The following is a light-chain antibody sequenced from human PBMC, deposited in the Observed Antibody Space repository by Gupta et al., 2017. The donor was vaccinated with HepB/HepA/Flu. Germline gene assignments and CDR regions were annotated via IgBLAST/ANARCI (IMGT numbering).Light chain of an antibody. V-gene: IGKV1-39*01. J-gene: IGKJ3*01. CDR2: AAS. Sequence: DIQMTQSPSSLSASVGDRVTITCRASQSISSYLNWYQQKPGKAPKLLIYAASSLQSGVPPRFSGSGSGTDFTLTISSLQPEDFATYYCQQSDSTPFTFGHGTKVDIK. CDR3: QQSDSTPFT. CDR1: QSISSY.